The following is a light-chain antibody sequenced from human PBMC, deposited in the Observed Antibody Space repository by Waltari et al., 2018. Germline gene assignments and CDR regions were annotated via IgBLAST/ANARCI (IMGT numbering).Light chain of an antibody. V-gene: IGKV3D-15*01. CDR2: GAS. Sequence: EIVMTQSPATLSVSPGERATLSCRASQSVSNNLAWYQQKPGQTPRPLIYGASIRAPGIPARCSGSGSGTEFTLTISSLQSEDFAVYYCHQYNRWPRTFGQGTKVEIK. J-gene: IGKJ1*01. CDR1: QSVSNN. CDR3: HQYNRWPRT.